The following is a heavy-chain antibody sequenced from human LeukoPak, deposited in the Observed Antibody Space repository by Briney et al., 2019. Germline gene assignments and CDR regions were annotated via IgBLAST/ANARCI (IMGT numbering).Heavy chain of an antibody. CDR1: GFIFSSYE. Sequence: GGSLRLSCAASGFIFSSYEMNWVRQAPGKGLEWVSYISSSGSTIYYADSVKGRFTISRDNAKNSLYLQMNSLRAEDTAVYYCAKDRASSRSSWEDAFDIWGQETMVTVSS. J-gene: IGHJ3*02. D-gene: IGHD6-13*01. CDR3: AKDRASSRSSWEDAFDI. CDR2: ISSSGSTI. V-gene: IGHV3-48*03.